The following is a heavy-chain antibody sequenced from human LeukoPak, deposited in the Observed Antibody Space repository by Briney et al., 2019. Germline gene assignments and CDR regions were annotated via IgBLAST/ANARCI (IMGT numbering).Heavy chain of an antibody. Sequence: GSLRLSCAASGFTFSSYSMNWVRQAPGKGLEWVSYISSPSSTIYYADSVKGRFTISRDNAKSSLYLQMNSLRAEDTAVYYCANKLIAAAGAEYFQHWGQGTLVTVSS. CDR1: GFTFSSYS. CDR2: ISSPSSTI. J-gene: IGHJ1*01. D-gene: IGHD6-13*01. CDR3: ANKLIAAAGAEYFQH. V-gene: IGHV3-48*01.